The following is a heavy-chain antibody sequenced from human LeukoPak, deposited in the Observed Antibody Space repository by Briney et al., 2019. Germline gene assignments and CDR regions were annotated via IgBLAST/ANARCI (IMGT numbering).Heavy chain of an antibody. V-gene: IGHV3-23*01. CDR1: GFTFSSYG. J-gene: IGHJ3*02. Sequence: PGGSLRLSCAASGFTFSSYGMSWVRQAPGKGLEWVSAISGSGGSTYYADSVKGRFTISRDNSKNTLYLQMNSLRAEDTAVYYCAKKSLIQGDAFDIWGQGTMVTVSS. CDR3: AKKSLIQGDAFDI. D-gene: IGHD5-18*01. CDR2: ISGSGGST.